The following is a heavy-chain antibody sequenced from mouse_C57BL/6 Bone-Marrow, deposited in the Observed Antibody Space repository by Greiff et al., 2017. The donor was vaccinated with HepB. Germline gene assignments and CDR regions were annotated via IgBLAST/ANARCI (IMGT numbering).Heavy chain of an antibody. CDR2: IHPNSGST. V-gene: IGHV1-64*01. CDR1: GYTFTSYW. Sequence: QVQLQQSGAELVKPGASVKLSCKASGYTFTSYWMHWVKQRPGQGLEWIGMIHPNSGSTNYNEKFKSKATLTVDTSSSTAYMQLSSLTSEDSAVYYCARTAYSNYGDYWGQGTTLTVSS. D-gene: IGHD2-5*01. J-gene: IGHJ2*01. CDR3: ARTAYSNYGDY.